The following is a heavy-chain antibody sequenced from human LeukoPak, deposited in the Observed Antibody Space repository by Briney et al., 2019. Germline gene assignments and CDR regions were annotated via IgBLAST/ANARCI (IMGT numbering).Heavy chain of an antibody. CDR2: IYYSGST. CDR3: ARYKPRHGSGSYWYFDY. CDR1: GGSISSYY. V-gene: IGHV4-59*01. Sequence: SSETLSLTCTVSGGSISSYYWSWIRQPPGKGLEWIGYIYYSGSTNYNPSLKSRVTISVDTSKNQFSLRLSSVTAADTAVYYCARYKPRHGSGSYWYFDYWGQGTLVTVSS. J-gene: IGHJ4*02. D-gene: IGHD3-10*01.